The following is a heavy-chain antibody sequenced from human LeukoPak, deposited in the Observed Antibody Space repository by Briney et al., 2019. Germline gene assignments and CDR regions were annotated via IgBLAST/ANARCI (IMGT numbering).Heavy chain of an antibody. Sequence: SETLSLNCAVSGGSISSSNWWSWVRQPPGKGLEWIGEIYHSGSTNYNPSLKSRVTISVDKSKNQFSLKLSSVTAADTAVYYCARARWRSDAFDIWGQGTMVTVSS. CDR3: ARARWRSDAFDI. CDR2: IYHSGST. J-gene: IGHJ3*02. V-gene: IGHV4-4*02. CDR1: GGSISSSNW. D-gene: IGHD3-3*01.